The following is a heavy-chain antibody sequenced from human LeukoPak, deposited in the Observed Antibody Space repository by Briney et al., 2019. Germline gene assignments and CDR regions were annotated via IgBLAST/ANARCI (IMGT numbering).Heavy chain of an antibody. Sequence: ASVKVSCKASGYTFNGFYLHWVRQAPGQGLEWMGWINPNSGGTNYAQKFQGRVTMTRDTSISTAYMELRGLRSDDTAVYYCARWMATVTTPDYWGQGTLVTVSS. J-gene: IGHJ4*02. D-gene: IGHD4-11*01. CDR3: ARWMATVTTPDY. CDR1: GYTFNGFY. V-gene: IGHV1-2*02. CDR2: INPNSGGT.